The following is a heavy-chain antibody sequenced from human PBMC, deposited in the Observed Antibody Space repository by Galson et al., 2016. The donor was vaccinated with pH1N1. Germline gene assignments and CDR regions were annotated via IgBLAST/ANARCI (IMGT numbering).Heavy chain of an antibody. CDR1: GFTLSSYW. J-gene: IGHJ4*02. Sequence: SLRLSCAASGFTLSSYWMSWVRQAPGKGLEWVANMNQDGNKKYYVDSVKGRFIISRDYSKNSLYLQMNSLRAEDTAMYYCAKLGNGFYEFDHWGQGALVTVSS. CDR3: AKLGNGFYEFDH. V-gene: IGHV3-7*01. CDR2: MNQDGNKK. D-gene: IGHD3-3*01.